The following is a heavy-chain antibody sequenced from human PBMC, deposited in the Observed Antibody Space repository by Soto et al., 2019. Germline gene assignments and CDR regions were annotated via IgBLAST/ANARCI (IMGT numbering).Heavy chain of an antibody. Sequence: QDQLVQSGAEVKKPGASVKVSCKASVFTSSGISWVRQAPGQRLEWMGWISTHNGNTIYAQKFQGRVIMTMDTSTTTVYMELRSLRPDDTAVYLCEREGIIGLFDAYDLWGQGTMVTVSS. CDR2: ISTHNGNT. V-gene: IGHV1-18*04. D-gene: IGHD3-3*01. CDR3: EREGIIGLFDAYDL. CDR1: VFTSSG. J-gene: IGHJ3*01.